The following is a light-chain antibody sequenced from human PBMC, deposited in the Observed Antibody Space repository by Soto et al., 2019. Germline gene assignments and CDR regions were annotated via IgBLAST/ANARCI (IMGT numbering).Light chain of an antibody. CDR2: AAS. CDR1: QDISDY. Sequence: DIQLTQSPSFLSASVGDRVTIPCRASQDISDYLAWYQQRPGKAPKLLIYAASTLQSGVPSRFSGSGSGTEFTLTISSLQPDDFATYYCQQYNSYWTFGQGTKVDIK. J-gene: IGKJ1*01. CDR3: QQYNSYWT. V-gene: IGKV1-9*01.